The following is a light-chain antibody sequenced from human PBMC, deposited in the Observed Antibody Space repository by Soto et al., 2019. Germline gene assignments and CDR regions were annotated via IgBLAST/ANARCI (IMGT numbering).Light chain of an antibody. CDR3: SSYTSSSTLYV. J-gene: IGLJ1*01. Sequence: QSALTQPASVSGSPGQSITISCTGTSSDVGGYNYVSWYQQHTGKAPKLMIYDVSNRPSGVSNRFSGSKSGNTASLTISGLQAEDEADDYCSSYTSSSTLYVFGTGTKVTVL. CDR1: SSDVGGYNY. V-gene: IGLV2-14*01. CDR2: DVS.